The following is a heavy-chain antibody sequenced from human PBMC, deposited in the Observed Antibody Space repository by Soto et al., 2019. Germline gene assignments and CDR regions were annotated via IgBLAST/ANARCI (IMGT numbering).Heavy chain of an antibody. Sequence: QVQLVESGGGVVQPGRSLRLSCATSGFTFTVYGFHWVRQAPGKGLEWVAVIWSDGSKDYYADSVRGRFTVFRDNSQNTRHLQMNSVRAEDTCVDYCARDGCSGGSCLVDPWGQGTLVNVSP. CDR1: GFTFTVYG. CDR2: IWSDGSKD. D-gene: IGHD2-15*01. V-gene: IGHV3-33*01. J-gene: IGHJ5*02. CDR3: ARDGCSGGSCLVDP.